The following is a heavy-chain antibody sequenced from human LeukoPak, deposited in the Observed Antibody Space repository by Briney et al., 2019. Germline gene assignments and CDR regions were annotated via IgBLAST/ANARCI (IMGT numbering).Heavy chain of an antibody. Sequence: GASVKVSCQPLGYTFTDHYFHWLRQAPGQGIEWMGWIHPGRGDTNIAQKFQGRVSLTRDMSISTAYMELSRLTSDDTAVYYCARDHNWGPDYWGQGTLVSVSS. CDR1: GYTFTDHY. CDR2: IHPGRGDT. D-gene: IGHD7-27*01. CDR3: ARDHNWGPDY. V-gene: IGHV1-2*02. J-gene: IGHJ4*02.